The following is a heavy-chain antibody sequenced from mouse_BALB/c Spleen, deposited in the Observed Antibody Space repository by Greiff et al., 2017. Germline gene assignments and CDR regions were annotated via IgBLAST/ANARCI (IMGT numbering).Heavy chain of an antibody. J-gene: IGHJ2*01. CDR1: GYAFSSYW. CDR3: ARKEATVFDY. CDR2: IYPGDGDT. V-gene: IGHV1-80*01. Sequence: QVHVKQSGAELVRPGSSVKISCKASGYAFSSYWMNWVKQRPGQGLEWIGQIYPGDGDTNYNGKFKGKATLTADKSSSTAYMQLSSLTSEDSAVYFCARKEATVFDYWGQGTTLTVSS. D-gene: IGHD1-1*01.